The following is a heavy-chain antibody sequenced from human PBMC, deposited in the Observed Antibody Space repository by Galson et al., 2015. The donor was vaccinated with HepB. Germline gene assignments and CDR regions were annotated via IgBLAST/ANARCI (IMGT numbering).Heavy chain of an antibody. D-gene: IGHD6-19*01. CDR1: GFIFRTYG. CDR3: AKDGGSGWLYSWFDP. CDR2: ISDIGETA. J-gene: IGHJ5*02. V-gene: IGHV3-23*01. Sequence: SLRLSCAASGFIFRTYGMSWVRQTPGKGLDWVSGISDIGETANYADSVKGRFTISRDNSKNTLYLQMNSLRPEDTAVYYCAKDGGSGWLYSWFDPWGQGTLVTVSP.